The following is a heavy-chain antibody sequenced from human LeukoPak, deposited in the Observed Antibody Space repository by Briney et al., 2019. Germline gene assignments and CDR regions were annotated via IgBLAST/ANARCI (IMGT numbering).Heavy chain of an antibody. D-gene: IGHD4-17*01. V-gene: IGHV4-34*01. J-gene: IGHJ4*02. CDR1: GGSFSGYY. Sequence: PSETLSLTCAVYGGSFSGYYWSWIRQPPGKGLEWIGEINHGGSTNYNPSLKSRVTISVDTSKNQFSLKLSSVTAADTAVYYCARDSTVTTEGFDYWGQGTLVTVSS. CDR2: INHGGST. CDR3: ARDSTVTTEGFDY.